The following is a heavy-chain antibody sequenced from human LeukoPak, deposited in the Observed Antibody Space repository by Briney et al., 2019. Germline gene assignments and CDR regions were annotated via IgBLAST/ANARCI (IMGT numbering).Heavy chain of an antibody. CDR1: GFAVSDYY. D-gene: IGHD5-12*01. Sequence: GGSLRLSCAASGFAVSDYYMSWVRQAPGKGLEWVSVIYRGGDTYNADSVKGRFTISRDDSKNTVYLQMNSLRAEDTAFYYCAKNTILVATENWGQGTLVTVSS. CDR2: IYRGGDT. V-gene: IGHV3-53*01. J-gene: IGHJ4*02. CDR3: AKNTILVATEN.